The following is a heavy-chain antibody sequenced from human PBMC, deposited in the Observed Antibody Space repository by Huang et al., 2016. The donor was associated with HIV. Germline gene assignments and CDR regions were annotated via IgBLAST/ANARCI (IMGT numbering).Heavy chain of an antibody. CDR2: ISVSGSN. CDR3: ARMFKYDSGGYWGNDAFDI. J-gene: IGHJ3*02. Sequence: QVQLQQWGAELLKPSETLSLTCAVSGGSFSGHYWTWIRQPPGRGLEWIGEISVSGSNTYNPSLKSRVTISGDTSQSQFSLKLNSVTAADTAIYYCARMFKYDSGGYWGNDAFDIWGQGTMVTVSS. CDR1: GGSFSGHY. V-gene: IGHV4-34*02. D-gene: IGHD3-22*01.